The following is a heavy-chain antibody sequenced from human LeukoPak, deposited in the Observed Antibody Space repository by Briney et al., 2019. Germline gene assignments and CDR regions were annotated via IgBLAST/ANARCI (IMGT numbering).Heavy chain of an antibody. V-gene: IGHV4-39*07. D-gene: IGHD4-17*01. CDR3: ARSRGGYGDYGSWFDP. CDR2: IYYSGST. J-gene: IGHJ5*02. Sequence: SETLSLTCTVSGGSISSSTYYWDWIRQPPGKGLEWIGSIYYSGSTYYNPSLKSRVTISVDTSKNQFSLKLSSVTAADTAVYYCARSRGGYGDYGSWFDPWGQGILVSVSS. CDR1: GGSISSSTYY.